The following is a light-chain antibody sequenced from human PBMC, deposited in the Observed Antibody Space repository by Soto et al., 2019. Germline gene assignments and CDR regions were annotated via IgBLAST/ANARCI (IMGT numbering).Light chain of an antibody. CDR3: QQYDNWPSVT. CDR2: GTS. Sequence: EIVLTQSPATLSLSPGERATLSCRASQSIGLAIAWYQHKPGQAPRLLMYGTSARATGIPATFSGSGSGTEFTLTISSLQSEDFAVYYCQQYDNWPSVTFGGGTKVDIK. J-gene: IGKJ4*01. V-gene: IGKV3-15*01. CDR1: QSIGLA.